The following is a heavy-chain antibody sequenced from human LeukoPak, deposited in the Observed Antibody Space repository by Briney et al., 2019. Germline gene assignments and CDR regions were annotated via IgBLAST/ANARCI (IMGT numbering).Heavy chain of an antibody. CDR2: INPNSGGT. CDR1: GYTFTGYY. J-gene: IGHJ6*02. D-gene: IGHD2-2*02. Sequence: ASVKVSCKASGYTFTGYYMHWVRQAPGQGLEWMGWINPNSGGTNYAQKFQGRVTMTRDTPISTAYMELSRLRSDDTAVYYCAREGGNVVVPAAILEYYYYGMDVWGQGTTVTVSS. CDR3: AREGGNVVVPAAILEYYYYGMDV. V-gene: IGHV1-2*02.